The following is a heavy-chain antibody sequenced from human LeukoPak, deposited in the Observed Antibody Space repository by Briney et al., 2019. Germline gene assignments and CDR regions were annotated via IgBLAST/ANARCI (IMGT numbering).Heavy chain of an antibody. D-gene: IGHD2-2*01. Sequence: PSQTLSLTCTVSGGSISSGGYYWSWIRQHPGKGLEWIGYIYYSGSTYYNPSLKSRVTISVDTSKNQFSLKLSSVTAADTAVYYCARVVVVVPAAISNNWFDPWGQGTLVTVSS. V-gene: IGHV4-31*03. CDR2: IYYSGST. J-gene: IGHJ5*02. CDR1: GGSISSGGYY. CDR3: ARVVVVVPAAISNNWFDP.